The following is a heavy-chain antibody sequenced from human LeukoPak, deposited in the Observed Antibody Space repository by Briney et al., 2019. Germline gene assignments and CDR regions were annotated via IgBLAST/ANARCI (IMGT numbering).Heavy chain of an antibody. CDR3: ATGGLRYCSTTSCLGY. CDR1: GGSISNYY. V-gene: IGHV4-59*01. D-gene: IGHD2-2*01. CDR2: IYYSGST. J-gene: IGHJ4*02. Sequence: PSETLSLTCTVSGGSISNYYWSWIRQPPGKGLEWIGYIYYSGSTSYNPSLRSRVTMSVDTSKKFFSLHMTSVTAADTAVYYCATGGLRYCSTTSCLGYWGRGTLATVAS.